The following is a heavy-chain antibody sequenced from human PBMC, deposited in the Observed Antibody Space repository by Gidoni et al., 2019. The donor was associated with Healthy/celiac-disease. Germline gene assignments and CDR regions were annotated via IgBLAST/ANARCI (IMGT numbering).Heavy chain of an antibody. J-gene: IGHJ5*02. Sequence: QVQLQQWGAGLLTPSETLSLTCAVYGGSFSGYYWSWIRQPPGKGLEWIGEINHSGSTNYNPSLKSRVTISVDTSKNQFSLKLSSVTAADTAVYYCAREVARKPVSWGQGTLVTVSS. CDR3: AREVARKPVS. V-gene: IGHV4-34*01. CDR2: INHSGST. D-gene: IGHD1-20*01. CDR1: GGSFSGYY.